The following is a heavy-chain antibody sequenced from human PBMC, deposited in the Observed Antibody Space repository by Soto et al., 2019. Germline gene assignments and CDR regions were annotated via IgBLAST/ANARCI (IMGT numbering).Heavy chain of an antibody. CDR1: GFTFNTYA. CDR2: ISGSGGTI. V-gene: IGHV3-23*01. Sequence: VGSLRLSCAASGFTFNTYAMNWVRQAPGKGLEWVASISGSGGTINYADSVKGRFTTSRDTSKNTLYLQMNSLSAEDTAVYYCAKGFIVVVTAIRPDDNFDVWGQGTMVTVSS. D-gene: IGHD2-21*02. J-gene: IGHJ3*01. CDR3: AKGFIVVVTAIRPDDNFDV.